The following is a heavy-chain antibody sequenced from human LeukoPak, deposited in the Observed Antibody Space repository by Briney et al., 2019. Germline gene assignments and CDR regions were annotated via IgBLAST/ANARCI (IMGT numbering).Heavy chain of an antibody. V-gene: IGHV1-69*13. Sequence: GASVKVSCKASGGTFSSYAISWVRQAPGQGLEWMGGIIPIFGTANYAQKFQGRVTITADESTSTAYMELSSLRSGDTAVYYCARGDYGGFDYWGQGTLVTVSS. CDR1: GGTFSSYA. J-gene: IGHJ4*02. CDR2: IIPIFGTA. CDR3: ARGDYGGFDY. D-gene: IGHD4-23*01.